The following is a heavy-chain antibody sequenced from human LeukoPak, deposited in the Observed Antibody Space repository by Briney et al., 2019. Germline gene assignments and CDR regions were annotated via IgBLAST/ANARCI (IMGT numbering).Heavy chain of an antibody. CDR2: ISYDGSNK. D-gene: IGHD5-24*01. Sequence: GGSLRLSCAASGFTFSSYAMHWVRQAPGKGLEWVAVISYDGSNKYYADSVKGRFTISRDNSKNTLYLQMNSLRAEDTAVYYCAREMATAIPTYWGQGTLVTVSS. J-gene: IGHJ4*02. V-gene: IGHV3-30-3*01. CDR1: GFTFSSYA. CDR3: AREMATAIPTY.